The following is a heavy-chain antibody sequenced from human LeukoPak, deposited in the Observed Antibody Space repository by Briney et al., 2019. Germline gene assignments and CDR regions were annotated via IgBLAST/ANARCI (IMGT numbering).Heavy chain of an antibody. D-gene: IGHD6-13*01. CDR3: ARENMELVRFDF. J-gene: IGHJ4*02. V-gene: IGHV3-74*01. CDR1: GFTFSSYW. Sequence: PGGSLRLSCAASGFTFSSYWMHWVRQAPGKGLVWVSNINSDGRRTSYADSVKGRFTISRDNAKNTLCLQMNSLRAEATAVYYCARENMELVRFDFWGQGTLVTVSS. CDR2: INSDGRRT.